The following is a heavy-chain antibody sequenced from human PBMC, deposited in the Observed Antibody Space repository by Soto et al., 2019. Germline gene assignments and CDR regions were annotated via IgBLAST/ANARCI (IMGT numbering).Heavy chain of an antibody. CDR2: ISFGGGYM. CDR1: GFTFSTYA. CDR3: TGALGLSPYYFYYGMDL. V-gene: IGHV3-23*01. J-gene: IGHJ6*02. Sequence: ELRLLESGGGLVQSGGSLRLSCAGSGFTFSTYAMSWVRRAPGKGLEWVSSISFGGGYMYYVDSVRGRFTISRDNFQSTRYLQINRLRAEATDVYYCTGALGLSPYYFYYGMDLWGPGTTVTVAS.